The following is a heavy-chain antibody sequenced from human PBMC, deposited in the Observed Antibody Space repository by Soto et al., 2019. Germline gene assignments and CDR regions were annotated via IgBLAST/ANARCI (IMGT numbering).Heavy chain of an antibody. CDR1: GGSISSYC. V-gene: IGHV4-59*08. Sequence: PSETLSLTCTVSGGSISSYCWSWIRQPPGKGLEWIGYIYYSGSTNYNPSLKSRVTISVDTSKNQFSLKLNSVTAADTAVYYCARRHSSPFFDYWGQGTLVTVSS. CDR2: IYYSGST. D-gene: IGHD6-13*01. CDR3: ARRHSSPFFDY. J-gene: IGHJ4*02.